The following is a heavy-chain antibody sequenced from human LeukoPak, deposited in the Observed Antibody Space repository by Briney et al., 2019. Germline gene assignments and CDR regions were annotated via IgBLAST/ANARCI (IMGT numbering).Heavy chain of an antibody. V-gene: IGHV1-69*05. CDR1: GGSFSSYA. CDR3: AAKYYYDSSGYSY. D-gene: IGHD3-22*01. J-gene: IGHJ4*02. Sequence: ASVKVSCKASGGSFSSYAISWVRQAPGQGLEWMGGIIPIFGTANYAQKFQGRVTITTDESTSTAYMELSSLRSEDTAVYYCAAKYYYDSSGYSYWGQGTLVTVSS. CDR2: IIPIFGTA.